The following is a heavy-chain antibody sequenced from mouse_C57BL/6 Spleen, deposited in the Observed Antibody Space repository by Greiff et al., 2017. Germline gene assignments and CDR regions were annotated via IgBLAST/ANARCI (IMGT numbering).Heavy chain of an antibody. CDR3: AREDYDSFDY. Sequence: QVHVKQPGAELVRPGSSVKLSCKASGYTFTSYWMDWVKQRPGQGLEWIGNIYPSDSETHYNQKFKDKATMTVDKSSSTAYMQLSSLTSEDSAVYYCAREDYDSFDYWGQGTTLTVSS. CDR1: GYTFTSYW. D-gene: IGHD2-4*01. J-gene: IGHJ2*01. V-gene: IGHV1-61*01. CDR2: IYPSDSET.